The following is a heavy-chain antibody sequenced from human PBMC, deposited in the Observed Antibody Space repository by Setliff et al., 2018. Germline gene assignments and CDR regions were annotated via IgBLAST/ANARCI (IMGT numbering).Heavy chain of an antibody. D-gene: IGHD3-16*01. Sequence: SETLSLTCTVSGGSISSGSYYWSWIRQPAGKGLEWIGHIYTSGSTNYNPSLKSRVTISVDTSKNQFSLKLSSVTAADTAVYYCARWGSGWEYFDYWGQGTLVTVSS. CDR3: ARWGSGWEYFDY. CDR1: GGSISSGSYY. J-gene: IGHJ4*02. V-gene: IGHV4-61*09. CDR2: IYTSGST.